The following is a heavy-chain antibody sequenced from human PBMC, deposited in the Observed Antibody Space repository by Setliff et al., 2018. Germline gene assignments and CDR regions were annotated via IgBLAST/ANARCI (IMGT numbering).Heavy chain of an antibody. V-gene: IGHV3-21*05. CDR2: ISSSSSSI. Sequence: GGSLRLSCAASGFTFSTYSMNWVRQAPGKGLEWVSYISSSSSSIYYANSVKGRFTISRDNAKNSLYLQMNSLRAEDTAVYYCARDRDAYGDYCPFDYWGQGTLVTVPQ. CDR1: GFTFSTYS. J-gene: IGHJ4*02. D-gene: IGHD4-17*01. CDR3: ARDRDAYGDYCPFDY.